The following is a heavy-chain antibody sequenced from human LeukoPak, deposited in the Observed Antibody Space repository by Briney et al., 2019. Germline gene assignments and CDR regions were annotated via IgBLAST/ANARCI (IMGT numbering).Heavy chain of an antibody. J-gene: IGHJ3*02. Sequence: PSETLSLTCTVSGGSISSYYWGWIRQTPGKGLEWIAKIFHDGTTHYNPSLRSRAAMSVDTSKNDFSLRLSSVTAADTGIYYCVRDSSATLAFDIWGQGTVVTVSS. V-gene: IGHV4-59*04. CDR1: GGSISSYY. D-gene: IGHD6-25*01. CDR3: VRDSSATLAFDI. CDR2: IFHDGTT.